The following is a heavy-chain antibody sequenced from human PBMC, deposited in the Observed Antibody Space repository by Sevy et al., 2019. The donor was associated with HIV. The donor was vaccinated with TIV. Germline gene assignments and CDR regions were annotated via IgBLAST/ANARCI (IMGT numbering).Heavy chain of an antibody. D-gene: IGHD1-1*01. Sequence: GGSLRLSCVASGFTFSDYYMSWVRQAPGKGLEWVSSISRSAVTIYYAASVQGRFTISRDKAKNSLYLQMNSLMAEETAVYYCVRDLPADLESPYYYYGMDVWGQGTTVTVSS. CDR3: VRDLPADLESPYYYYGMDV. J-gene: IGHJ6*02. V-gene: IGHV3-11*01. CDR2: ISRSAVTI. CDR1: GFTFSDYY.